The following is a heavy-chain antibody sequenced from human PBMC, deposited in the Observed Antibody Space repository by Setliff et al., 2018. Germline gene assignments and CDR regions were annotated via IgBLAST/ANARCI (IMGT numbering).Heavy chain of an antibody. CDR3: AKHGAYNDFLTGYNFYYDMDV. J-gene: IGHJ6*02. Sequence: PGGSLRLSCAASGFTFSTYWMSWVRQAPGKGLVWVSRINSDGSSTSYADSVKGRFTISRDNAKNTLYLQMNSLRAEDTAVYYCAKHGAYNDFLTGYNFYYDMDVWGQGTTVTVSS. CDR1: GFTFSTYW. CDR2: INSDGSST. D-gene: IGHD3-9*01. V-gene: IGHV3-74*01.